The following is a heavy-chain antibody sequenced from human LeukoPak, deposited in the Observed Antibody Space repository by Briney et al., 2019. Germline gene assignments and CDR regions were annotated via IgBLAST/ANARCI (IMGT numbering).Heavy chain of an antibody. Sequence: SETLSLTCTVSGYSISSGYYWGWIRQPPGKGLEWIGSIYHSGSTYYNPSLKSRVTISVDTSKNQFSLKLSSVTAADTAVYYCARVARVRGVIMADLFDYWGQGTLVTVSS. V-gene: IGHV4-38-2*02. CDR3: ARVARVRGVIMADLFDY. CDR2: IYHSGST. J-gene: IGHJ4*02. CDR1: GYSISSGYY. D-gene: IGHD3-10*01.